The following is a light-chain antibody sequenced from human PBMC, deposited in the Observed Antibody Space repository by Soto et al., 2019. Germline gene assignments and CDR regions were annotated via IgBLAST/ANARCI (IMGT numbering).Light chain of an antibody. Sequence: QSVLTQSPSVSGTPGQRVTISCSGSSSNIGRNTVNWYQLLPGTAPKLLIYSNNQRPSGVPDRLSGSRSGTSASLAISGLQSEDEAEYYCAVWDDSLNGYVFGTGTKLTVL. CDR3: AVWDDSLNGYV. CDR2: SNN. J-gene: IGLJ1*01. V-gene: IGLV1-44*01. CDR1: SSNIGRNT.